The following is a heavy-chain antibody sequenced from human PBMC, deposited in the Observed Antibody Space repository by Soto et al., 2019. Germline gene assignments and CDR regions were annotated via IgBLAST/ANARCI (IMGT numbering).Heavy chain of an antibody. CDR3: AKERWGSY. V-gene: IGHV3-23*01. D-gene: IGHD3-16*01. CDR1: GFTFNSYS. J-gene: IGHJ4*02. Sequence: GGSLRLSCTASGFTFNSYSMSWVRQAPGKGLEWVSAISSSGGSAYYADSVKGRFTISRDNSKNTLHLQMNSLRVEDTALYYCAKERWGSYSGQGTLVTVSS. CDR2: ISSSGGSA.